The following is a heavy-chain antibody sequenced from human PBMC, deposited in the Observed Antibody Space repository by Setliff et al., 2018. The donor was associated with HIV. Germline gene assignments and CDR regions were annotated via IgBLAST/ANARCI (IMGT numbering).Heavy chain of an antibody. CDR1: GGSINSDNYY. J-gene: IGHJ1*01. D-gene: IGHD2-21*01. V-gene: IGHV4-39*01. CDR3: ASRGIVVVAMSMPDEFFVH. CDR2: IYYSGTT. Sequence: PSETLSLTCSVSGGSINSDNYYWGWIRQAPGKGLEWIGIIYYSGTTYYNPSLRGRVTISVDRSRNQFSLTLTSVTAADTATYYCASRGIVVVAMSMPDEFFVHWGHGTLVTVSS.